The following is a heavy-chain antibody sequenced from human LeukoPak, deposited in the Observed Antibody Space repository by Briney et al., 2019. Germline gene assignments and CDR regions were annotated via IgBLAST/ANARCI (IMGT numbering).Heavy chain of an antibody. J-gene: IGHJ4*02. D-gene: IGHD6-19*01. CDR1: GFTFSSYS. CDR2: ISSSSSTI. CDR3: ARGIAVAGFDY. V-gene: IGHV3-48*04. Sequence: PGGSLRLSCAASGFTFSSYSINWVRQAPGKGLEWVSYISSSSSTIYYADSVKGRFTISRDNAKNSLYLQMNSLRAEDTAVYYCARGIAVAGFDYWGQGTLVTVSS.